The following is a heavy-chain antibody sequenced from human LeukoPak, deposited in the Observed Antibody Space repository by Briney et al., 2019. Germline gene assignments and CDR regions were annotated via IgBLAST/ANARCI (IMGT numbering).Heavy chain of an antibody. CDR1: GFTFSSYS. D-gene: IGHD5-24*01. CDR2: ISSSSYI. J-gene: IGHJ4*02. V-gene: IGHV3-21*01. Sequence: GGSLRLSCAASGFTFSSYSMNWVRQAPGKGLEWVSSISSSSYIYYADSVKGRFTISRDNAKNPLYLQMNSLRAEDTAVYYCARDDAGSRDGYNAPNDYWGQGTLVTVSS. CDR3: ARDDAGSRDGYNAPNDY.